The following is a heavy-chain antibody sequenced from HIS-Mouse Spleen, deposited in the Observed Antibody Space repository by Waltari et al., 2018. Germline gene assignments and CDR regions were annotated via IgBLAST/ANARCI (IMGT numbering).Heavy chain of an antibody. CDR3: AGLQPDFDY. V-gene: IGHV1-2*02. Sequence: QVQLVQSGAEVKKPGASVKVSCKASGYTFTGYYMPWVRQAPGKGLEWMGWSNPNHGGTNDAQKCQGRGTMTRDTSISTAYMELSRLRSDDTAVYYCAGLQPDFDYWGQGTLVTVSS. CDR2: SNPNHGGT. CDR1: GYTFTGYY. J-gene: IGHJ4*02.